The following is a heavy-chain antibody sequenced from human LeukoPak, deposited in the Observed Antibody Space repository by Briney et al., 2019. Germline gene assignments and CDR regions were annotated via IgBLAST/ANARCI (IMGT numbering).Heavy chain of an antibody. J-gene: IGHJ5*02. CDR1: GYSFTSYW. CDR3: ALTLSGWYNWFDP. Sequence: GESLKISCKGSGYSFTSYWIGWVRQMPGKGLGWMGIIYPGDSDTRYSPSFQGQVTISADKSISTAYLQWSSLKASDTAMYYCALTLSGWYNWFDPWGQGTLVTVSS. V-gene: IGHV5-51*01. D-gene: IGHD3-22*01. CDR2: IYPGDSDT.